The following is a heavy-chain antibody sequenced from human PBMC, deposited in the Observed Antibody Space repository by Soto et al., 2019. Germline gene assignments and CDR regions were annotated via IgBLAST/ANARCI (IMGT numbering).Heavy chain of an antibody. CDR1: GYSFTTYW. Sequence: GESLKISCNGSGYSFTTYWIAWVRQMPGKGLEWMGIIYPGDSDTRYSPSFQGQVTISADKSISTAYLQMNSLRAEDTAVYYCAKVHYGPIRPERELDYWGQGTLVTVSS. D-gene: IGHD3-10*01. CDR3: AKVHYGPIRPERELDY. J-gene: IGHJ4*02. V-gene: IGHV5-51*01. CDR2: IYPGDSDT.